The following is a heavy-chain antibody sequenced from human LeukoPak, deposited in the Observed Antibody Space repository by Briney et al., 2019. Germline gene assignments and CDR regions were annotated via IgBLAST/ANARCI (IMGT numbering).Heavy chain of an antibody. CDR3: AKGDYGDCY. Sequence: GGSLRLSCAASGFTFSSYAMAWVRQAPGKGLEWVSAITGSGGSTYYADSVKGRFTISRDNSKNTLYMQMSSLRAEDTAVYYCAKGDYGDCYWGQGTLVTVSS. J-gene: IGHJ4*02. CDR1: GFTFSSYA. D-gene: IGHD4-17*01. CDR2: ITGSGGST. V-gene: IGHV3-23*01.